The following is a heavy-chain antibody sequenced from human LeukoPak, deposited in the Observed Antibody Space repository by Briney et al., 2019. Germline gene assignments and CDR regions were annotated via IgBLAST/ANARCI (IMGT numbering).Heavy chain of an antibody. J-gene: IGHJ4*02. CDR2: IKQDGSEK. V-gene: IGHV3-7*01. CDR3: ARARNMIVVVISFDY. D-gene: IGHD3-22*01. CDR1: GFTFSSYW. Sequence: GGSLRLSCAASGFTFSSYWMSWVRPAPGKGLEGVANIKQDGSEKYYVDSVKGRFTISRDNAKNSLYLQMNSLRAEDTAVYYCARARNMIVVVISFDYWGQGALVTVSS.